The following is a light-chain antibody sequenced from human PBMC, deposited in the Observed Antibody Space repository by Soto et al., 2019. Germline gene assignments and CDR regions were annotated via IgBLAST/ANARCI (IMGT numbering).Light chain of an antibody. V-gene: IGLV2-23*03. J-gene: IGLJ1*01. CDR3: CSYAGTATV. Sequence: QSALTQPASVSGSPGQSITISCTGTNSDVGSYNLVSWYQHHPGKAPKLMVYEGSRRPSGVSNRFSGSKSGNTASLTISGLQAEDEADYFCCSYAGTATVFGTGTKLTVL. CDR1: NSDVGSYNL. CDR2: EGS.